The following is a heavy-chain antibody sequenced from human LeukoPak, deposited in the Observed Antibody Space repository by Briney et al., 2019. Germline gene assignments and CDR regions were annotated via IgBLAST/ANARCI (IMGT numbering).Heavy chain of an antibody. CDR3: ARKVAVAMDLDY. Sequence: GGSLRLSCAASGFTFESYGMTWVRQVPGKGLEWVSSITGAGSSTKYADSVNGRFTIPRDNSKNTLSLQMTGLRAEDTAVYYCARKVAVAMDLDYWGQGTLVTVSS. V-gene: IGHV3-23*01. D-gene: IGHD5-18*01. CDR1: GFTFESYG. CDR2: ITGAGSST. J-gene: IGHJ4*02.